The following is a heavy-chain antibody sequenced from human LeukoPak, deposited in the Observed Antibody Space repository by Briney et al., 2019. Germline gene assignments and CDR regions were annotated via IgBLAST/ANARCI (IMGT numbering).Heavy chain of an antibody. CDR3: ARWTTYYDFWSGYSQYNYFDY. CDR1: GFTFSSYW. Sequence: GGSLRLSCAASGFTFSSYWMHWVRQAPGKGLVWVSRINSDGSSTSYADSVKGRFTISRDNSKNTLYLQMNSLRAEDTAVYYCARWTTYYDFWSGYSQYNYFDYWGQGTLVTVSS. J-gene: IGHJ4*02. CDR2: INSDGSST. D-gene: IGHD3-3*01. V-gene: IGHV3-74*01.